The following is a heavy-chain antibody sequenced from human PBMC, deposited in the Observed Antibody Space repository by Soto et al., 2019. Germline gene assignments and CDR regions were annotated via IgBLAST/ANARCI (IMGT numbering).Heavy chain of an antibody. CDR1: GGSGSSGDYY. CDR3: ARIPVDTSMIYWLDP. V-gene: IGHV4-61*08. CDR2: IYYSGNT. D-gene: IGHD5-18*01. Sequence: LEILSLTRTVSGGSGSSGDYYWSWIRQPPGKGLEWIGYIYYSGNTNYNPSLKSRVIISVDTSKNLFSLKLTSVTAADTAVYYCARIPVDTSMIYWLDPWGQGTLVTVSS. J-gene: IGHJ5*02.